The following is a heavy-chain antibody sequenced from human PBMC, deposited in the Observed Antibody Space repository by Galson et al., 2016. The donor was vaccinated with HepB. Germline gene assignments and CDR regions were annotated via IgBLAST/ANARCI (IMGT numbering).Heavy chain of an antibody. J-gene: IGHJ4*02. CDR2: IYSSGST. Sequence: SETLSLTCSVSGGSISDYYWSWIRQPPGKGLEWIGYIYSSGSTNYNPSLKSRVTISVDTSNNQVSLKLSSVTAADTAMYYCARTRRWFGVVGYWGQGTLVTVSS. CDR3: ARTRRWFGVVGY. D-gene: IGHD3-10*01. V-gene: IGHV4-59*01. CDR1: GGSISDYY.